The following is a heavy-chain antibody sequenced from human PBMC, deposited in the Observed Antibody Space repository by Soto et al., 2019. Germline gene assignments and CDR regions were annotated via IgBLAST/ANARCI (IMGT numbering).Heavy chain of an antibody. CDR2: IYYSVST. Sequence: PSETLSLTCTVSGGSISSYYWSWIRQPPGKGLEWIGYIYYSVSTNYNPSLKSRVTISVDTSKNQFSLKLSSVTAADTAVYYCARDDGSRSGGLDYCGQGTPVTFAS. CDR3: ARDDGSRSGGLDY. J-gene: IGHJ4*02. CDR1: GGSISSYY. D-gene: IGHD2-15*01. V-gene: IGHV4-59*01.